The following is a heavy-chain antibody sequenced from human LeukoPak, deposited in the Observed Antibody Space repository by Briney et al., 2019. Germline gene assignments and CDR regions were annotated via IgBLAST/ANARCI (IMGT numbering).Heavy chain of an antibody. CDR1: GYTFTGYY. CDR3: ARDRPYCGGDCYYYGMDV. V-gene: IGHV1-2*02. CDR2: INPNSGGT. D-gene: IGHD2-21*01. Sequence: GASVKVSCKASGYTFTGYYMHWVRQAPGQGLEWMGWINPNSGGTNYAQKFRGRVTMTRDTSISTAYMELSRLRSDDTAVYYCARDRPYCGGDCYYYGMDVWGQGTTVTVSS. J-gene: IGHJ6*02.